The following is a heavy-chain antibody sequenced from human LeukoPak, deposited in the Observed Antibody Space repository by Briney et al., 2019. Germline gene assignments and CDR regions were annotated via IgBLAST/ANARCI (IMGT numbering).Heavy chain of an antibody. CDR3: ARGRLAVPAPMGPPLDY. Sequence: PSQTLCLTCTVSGASISNNDYYWSWIRQPPGKGLEWIGYIYYSGSTYYNPSLKSRVTISADTSKNQFSLKLSSVTAADTAMYYCARGRLAVPAPMGPPLDYWGQGTLVTVSS. D-gene: IGHD2-2*01. CDR1: GASISNNDYY. CDR2: IYYSGST. J-gene: IGHJ4*02. V-gene: IGHV4-30-4*01.